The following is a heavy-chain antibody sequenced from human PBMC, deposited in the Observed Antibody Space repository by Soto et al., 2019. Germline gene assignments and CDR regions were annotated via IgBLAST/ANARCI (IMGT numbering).Heavy chain of an antibody. J-gene: IGHJ4*02. D-gene: IGHD3-10*01. Sequence: EVQLVESGGGLVQPGRSLRLSCAGSGFTLSDHYMDWVRQAPGKGLEWVGRTRNKANSYTTEYAAPVKGRFTVSSDASLNSVYLQMNSLKTEDTAVYYCVRTSHYGSGSWNFDSWGQGTLVTVSS. CDR2: TRNKANSYTT. CDR3: VRTSHYGSGSWNFDS. CDR1: GFTLSDHY. V-gene: IGHV3-72*01.